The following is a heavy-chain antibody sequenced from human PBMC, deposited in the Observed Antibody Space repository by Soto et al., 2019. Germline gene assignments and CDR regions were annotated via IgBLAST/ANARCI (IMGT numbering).Heavy chain of an antibody. CDR3: AVKNRRSRSSRYGMDV. Sequence: SVKVSCKASGGTFSSYAISWVRQAPGQGLEWMGGIIPIFGTANYAQKFQGRVTITADKSTSTAYMELSSLRSEETAVYYCAVKNRRSRSSRYGMDVWGPGTTVTVSS. CDR1: GGTFSSYA. D-gene: IGHD6-6*01. CDR2: IIPIFGTA. J-gene: IGHJ6*02. V-gene: IGHV1-69*06.